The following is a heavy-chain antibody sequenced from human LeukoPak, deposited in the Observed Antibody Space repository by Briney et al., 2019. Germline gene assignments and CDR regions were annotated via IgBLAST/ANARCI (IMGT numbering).Heavy chain of an antibody. D-gene: IGHD3-9*01. Sequence: GGSLRLSCAASGFTVSSNYMSWVRQAPGKGLEWVSVIYSGGNTFYADSVKGRFTISRDNSKNTLYLQMNSLRAEDTAVYYCARDRPYYDILTGYYIGEAFDIWGQGTMVTVSS. CDR3: ARDRPYYDILTGYYIGEAFDI. V-gene: IGHV3-53*01. CDR1: GFTVSSNY. CDR2: IYSGGNT. J-gene: IGHJ3*02.